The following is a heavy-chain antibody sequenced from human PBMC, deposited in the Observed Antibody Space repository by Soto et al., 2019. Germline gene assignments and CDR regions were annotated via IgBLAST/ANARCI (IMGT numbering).Heavy chain of an antibody. Sequence: GGSLRLSCVASGFSFSNYNMNWVRQAPGKGLEWVSYITDSSDTVHYADSARGRFTISRDNAESSLYLQMNSLRDEDTAVYFCARDFGHGYYLDYWGRGTLVTVSS. V-gene: IGHV3-48*02. CDR2: ITDSSDTV. CDR1: GFSFSNYN. D-gene: IGHD3-3*01. CDR3: ARDFGHGYYLDY. J-gene: IGHJ4*02.